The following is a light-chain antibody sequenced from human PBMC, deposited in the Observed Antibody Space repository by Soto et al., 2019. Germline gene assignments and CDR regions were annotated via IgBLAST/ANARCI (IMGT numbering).Light chain of an antibody. J-gene: IGKJ4*01. CDR3: QQANSFPLT. CDR1: QDIRNS. Sequence: DSQMTRSPSSLSASVGDRVTITCQASQDIRNSLNWYQQKPGKAPKLLISDASNLEVGVPSRFSGSGSGTDFTLTISSLQPEDFATYYCQQANSFPLTFGGGTKVDIK. V-gene: IGKV1-33*01. CDR2: DAS.